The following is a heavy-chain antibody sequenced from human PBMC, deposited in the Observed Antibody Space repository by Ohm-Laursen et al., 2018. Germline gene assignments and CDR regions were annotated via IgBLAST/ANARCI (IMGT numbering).Heavy chain of an antibody. D-gene: IGHD3-10*01. V-gene: IGHV4-39*07. CDR2: IYYSGST. J-gene: IGHJ4*02. Sequence: SQTLSLTCTVSGGSISSSSYYWGWIRQPPGKGLEWIGSIYYSGSTNYNPSLKSRVTISVDTSKNQFSLKLSSVTAADTAVYYCAAGFGELLYYFDYWGQGTLVTVSS. CDR1: GGSISSSSYY. CDR3: AAGFGELLYYFDY.